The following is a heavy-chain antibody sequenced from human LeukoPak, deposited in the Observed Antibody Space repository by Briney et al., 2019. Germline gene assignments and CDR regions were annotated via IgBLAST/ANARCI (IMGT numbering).Heavy chain of an antibody. D-gene: IGHD3-3*01. CDR2: IYYSGNA. J-gene: IGHJ3*02. Sequence: KPSETLSLTCTVSGGSISSYYWSWIRQPPGKGLEWIGYIYYSGNANYNPSLKSRVTISVDTSRNQFSLKLSSVTDADTAVYYCARLAVFGVVIIPDAFEIWGQGTMVTVSS. CDR1: GGSISSYY. V-gene: IGHV4-59*08. CDR3: ARLAVFGVVIIPDAFEI.